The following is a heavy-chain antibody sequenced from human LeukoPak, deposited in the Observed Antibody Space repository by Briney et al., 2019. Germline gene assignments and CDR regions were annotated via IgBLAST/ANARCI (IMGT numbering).Heavy chain of an antibody. V-gene: IGHV3-23*01. CDR3: AKDIHATGSFFGYAFDF. Sequence: GGSLRLSCASSGFTFTSYAVSWVRQAPGKGLEWVSTISDSGGSTSYADSVRGRFTTSRDNSKNTLHLQMNSLRAEDTAVYYCAKDIHATGSFFGYAFDFWGQGTMVTVSA. D-gene: IGHD1-26*01. CDR1: GFTFTSYA. CDR2: ISDSGGST. J-gene: IGHJ3*01.